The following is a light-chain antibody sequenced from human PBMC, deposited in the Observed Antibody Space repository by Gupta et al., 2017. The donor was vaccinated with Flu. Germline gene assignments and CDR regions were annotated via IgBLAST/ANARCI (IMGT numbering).Light chain of an antibody. Sequence: ELVLTQSPATLSLSPGARATLSCRASYRVNGYLAWYQQRPGQPPRLLIYESSNRATGVPARFSGSGSGTDFTLTISSLEPEDSAVYFCQHRLNWLVGQGTKLEIK. CDR3: QHRLNWL. CDR2: ESS. J-gene: IGKJ2*01. V-gene: IGKV3-11*01. CDR1: YRVNGY.